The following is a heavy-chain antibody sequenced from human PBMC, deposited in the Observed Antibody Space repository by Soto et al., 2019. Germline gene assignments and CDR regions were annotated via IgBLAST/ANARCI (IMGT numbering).Heavy chain of an antibody. V-gene: IGHV1-69*01. CDR1: GGTFSSYT. D-gene: IGHD3-10*01. CDR3: ARDRGPTRLYYYGMDV. CDR2: VIPIFDKT. J-gene: IGHJ6*02. Sequence: QVQLVQSGAEVRKPGSSVKVSCKASGGTFSSYTLSWVRQAPGRGLEWMGGVIPIFDKTKYAQKFQGRVTITADESTSTVYMELSSRRFDDTAVYYCARDRGPTRLYYYGMDVWGQGTTVTVSS.